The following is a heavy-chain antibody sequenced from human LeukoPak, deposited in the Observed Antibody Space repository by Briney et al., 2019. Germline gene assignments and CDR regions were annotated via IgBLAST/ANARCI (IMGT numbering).Heavy chain of an antibody. CDR1: GFTFSGYG. Sequence: GGSLRLSCAASGFTFSGYGMHWVRQAPGKGLEWVAVIWYDGSNKYYADSVKGRFTISRDNSKNTMYLQMNSLRAEDTAVYYCARAYGDYVRFNWFDPWGQGTLVTVSS. J-gene: IGHJ5*02. CDR2: IWYDGSNK. V-gene: IGHV3-33*01. CDR3: ARAYGDYVRFNWFDP. D-gene: IGHD4-17*01.